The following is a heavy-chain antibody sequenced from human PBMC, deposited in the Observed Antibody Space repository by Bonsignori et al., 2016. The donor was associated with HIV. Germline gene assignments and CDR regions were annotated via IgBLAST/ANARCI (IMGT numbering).Heavy chain of an antibody. CDR2: ISGSGGST. Sequence: VRQAPGKGLEWVSAISGSGGSTYYADSVKGRFTISRDNSKNTLYLQMNSLRAEDTAVYYCAKREGARPKYFDYWGQGTLVTVSS. V-gene: IGHV3-23*01. D-gene: IGHD6-6*01. CDR3: AKREGARPKYFDY. J-gene: IGHJ4*02.